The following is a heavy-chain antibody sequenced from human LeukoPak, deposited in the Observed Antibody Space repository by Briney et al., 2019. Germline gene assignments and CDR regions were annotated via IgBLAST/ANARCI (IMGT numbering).Heavy chain of an antibody. Sequence: SETLSLTCTVSGGSISSYYWSWIRQPPGKGLEWIGYIFHSGSTNYSPSLKGRVTMSVDTSKSQFSLKLSSVTAADTAVYYCARHSQVVRGWFDPWGQGTLVTVSS. CDR1: GGSISSYY. CDR3: ARHSQVVRGWFDP. CDR2: IFHSGST. V-gene: IGHV4-59*08. J-gene: IGHJ5*02. D-gene: IGHD3-10*01.